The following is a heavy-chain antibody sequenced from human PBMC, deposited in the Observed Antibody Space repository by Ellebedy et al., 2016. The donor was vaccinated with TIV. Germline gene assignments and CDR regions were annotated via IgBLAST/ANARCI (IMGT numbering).Heavy chain of an antibody. V-gene: IGHV1-18*01. D-gene: IGHD6-13*01. Sequence: ASVKVSCKASGYTFTSYGISWVRQAPGQGLEWMGWISAYNGNTNYAQKLQGRVTMTTDPSTSTAYMELRSLRYDDTAVYYCARDTRASAGRADYWGQGTLVTVSS. CDR1: GYTFTSYG. CDR2: ISAYNGNT. J-gene: IGHJ4*02. CDR3: ARDTRASAGRADY.